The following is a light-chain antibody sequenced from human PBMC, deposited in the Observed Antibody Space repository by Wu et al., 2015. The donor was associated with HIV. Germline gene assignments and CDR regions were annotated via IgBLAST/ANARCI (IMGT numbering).Light chain of an antibody. J-gene: IGKJ5*01. Sequence: DIQMTQSPSSLSASVGDRVTITCRASQSISSYLNWYQQKPGKAPKLLIYAASSLQSGVPSRFSGSGSGTDFTLTISSLQPEDFATYYCQQSYSTPXITFGPRTRLEIK. CDR1: QSISSY. V-gene: IGKV1-39*01. CDR3: QQSYSTPXIT. CDR2: AAS.